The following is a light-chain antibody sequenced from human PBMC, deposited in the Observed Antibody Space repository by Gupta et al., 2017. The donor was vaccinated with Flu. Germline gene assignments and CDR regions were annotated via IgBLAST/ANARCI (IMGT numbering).Light chain of an antibody. CDR2: EIT. CDR3: CSYTSSSTYV. J-gene: IGLJ1*01. V-gene: IGLV2-14*01. Sequence: QSALTQPAALSLSPRQSITISCTGTDSDVGAYNYASWHQHHPGKAPKLIIYEITNRPPAVSDRFSGSKSGDTASLTISGLQAEDEADYYCCSYTSSSTYVFGTGTRVTVL. CDR1: DSDVGAYNY.